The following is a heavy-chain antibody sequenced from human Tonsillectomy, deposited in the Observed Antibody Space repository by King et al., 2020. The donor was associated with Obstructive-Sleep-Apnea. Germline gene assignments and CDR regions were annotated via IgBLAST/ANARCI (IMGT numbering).Heavy chain of an antibody. J-gene: IGHJ4*02. Sequence: QLQESGPGLVKPSETLSLTCTVSGGSISSSSYYWGWIRQPPGKGLEWIGSIYYSGSTYYNPSLKSRVTISVDTSKNQFSLKLSSVTAADTAVYYCARRSKQWLTPIDYWGQGTLVTVSS. V-gene: IGHV4-39*01. CDR2: IYYSGST. D-gene: IGHD6-19*01. CDR1: GGSISSSSYY. CDR3: ARRSKQWLTPIDY.